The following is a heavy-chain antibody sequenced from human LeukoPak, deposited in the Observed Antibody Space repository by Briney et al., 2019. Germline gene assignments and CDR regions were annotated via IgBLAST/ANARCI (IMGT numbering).Heavy chain of an antibody. CDR1: GFTFSSYS. CDR2: ISSSSSYI. V-gene: IGHV3-21*01. J-gene: IGHJ3*02. Sequence: GGYLRLSCAASGFTFSSYSMNWLRQAPGKGLKWVSSISSSSSYIYYADSVKGRFTISRDNAKNSLYLQMNSLRAEDTAVYYCARDRTVVKVGSDAFDIWGQGTMVTVSS. CDR3: ARDRTVVKVGSDAFDI. D-gene: IGHD4-23*01.